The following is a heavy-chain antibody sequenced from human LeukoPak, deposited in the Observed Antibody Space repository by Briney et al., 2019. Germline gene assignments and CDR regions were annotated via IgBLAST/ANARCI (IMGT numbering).Heavy chain of an antibody. V-gene: IGHV3-30*01. J-gene: IGHJ4*02. CDR3: ARGRSIPAADYYFDY. D-gene: IGHD6-13*01. CDR2: ISYDGRDK. CDR1: GFTFSSYP. Sequence: GRSLRLSCAASGFTFSSYPMHWVRQAPGEGLEWVAVISYDGRDKHYADSVKGRFTISRDNSKNTLYLQVNSLRGEDTAVYYCARGRSIPAADYYFDYWGQGTLVTVSS.